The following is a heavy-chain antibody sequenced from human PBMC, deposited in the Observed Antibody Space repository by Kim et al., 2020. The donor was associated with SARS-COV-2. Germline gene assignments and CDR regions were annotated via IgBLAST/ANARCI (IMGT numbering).Heavy chain of an antibody. CDR3: ARLQLLWFGESGRNGMDV. Sequence: GGSLRLSCAASGFTFSSYSMNWVRQAPGKGLEWVSSISSSSSYIYYADSVKGRFTISRDNAKNSLYLQMNSLRAEDTAVYYCARLQLLWFGESGRNGMDVWGQGTTVTVSS. CDR2: ISSSSSYI. CDR1: GFTFSSYS. V-gene: IGHV3-21*01. J-gene: IGHJ6*02. D-gene: IGHD3-10*01.